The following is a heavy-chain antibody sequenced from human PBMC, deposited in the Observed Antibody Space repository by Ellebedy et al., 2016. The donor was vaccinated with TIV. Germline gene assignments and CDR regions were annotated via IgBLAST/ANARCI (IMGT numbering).Heavy chain of an antibody. D-gene: IGHD2/OR15-2a*01. CDR1: GFTFSSYW. J-gene: IGHJ4*02. CDR3: AKESFPFGDKSERIYSFQY. Sequence: PGGSLRLSCAASGFTFSSYWMHRVRQAPGKGLEWVGGYTNYADSVKGRFTISTHNSRNTLYLQMTNLRTEDTAVYYCAKESFPFGDKSERIYSFQYWGQGTLVTVSS. V-gene: IGHV3-53*04. CDR2: GYT.